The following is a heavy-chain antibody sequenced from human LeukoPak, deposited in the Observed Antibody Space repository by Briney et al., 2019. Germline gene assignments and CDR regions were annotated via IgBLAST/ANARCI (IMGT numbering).Heavy chain of an antibody. D-gene: IGHD3-3*01. Sequence: GGSLRLSCAASGFTFSSYAMSWVRQAPGKGLEWVSAISGSGGSTYYADSVKGRFTIPRDNSKNTLYLQMNSLRAEDTAVYYCAKDPILRFLEWLSHNWFDPWGQGTLVTVSS. V-gene: IGHV3-23*01. CDR1: GFTFSSYA. CDR3: AKDPILRFLEWLSHNWFDP. CDR2: ISGSGGST. J-gene: IGHJ5*02.